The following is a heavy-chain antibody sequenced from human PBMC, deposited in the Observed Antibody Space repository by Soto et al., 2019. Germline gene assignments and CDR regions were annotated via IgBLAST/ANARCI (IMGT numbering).Heavy chain of an antibody. CDR1: GFTFSSNR. J-gene: IGHJ4*02. CDR3: ATDYQAY. CDR2: INQDGGVR. Sequence: EVQLVESGGGLVQPGGSLRISCAASGFTFSSNRMIWVRQAPGKGLEWVAKINQDGGVRYYVDSVKGRFTISRDNAKNSLYLQMNSLRAEDTAVYYCATDYQAYWGQGTLVTVSS. D-gene: IGHD3-16*02. V-gene: IGHV3-7*01.